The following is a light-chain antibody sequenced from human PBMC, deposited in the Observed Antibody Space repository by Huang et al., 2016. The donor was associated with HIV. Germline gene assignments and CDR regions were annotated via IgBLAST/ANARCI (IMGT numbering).Light chain of an antibody. V-gene: IGKV1-39*01. CDR1: QSISRY. CDR3: QQSYTGPRYT. Sequence: DIQMTQSPSSLSASVGDTVTITCRAGQSISRYLNWYQQKPGKAPTLLIYAASTLQSGVPGRFPGSGSGTDFTLTITSPQPDDSATYYCQQSYTGPRYTFGQGTKLEI. CDR2: AAS. J-gene: IGKJ2*01.